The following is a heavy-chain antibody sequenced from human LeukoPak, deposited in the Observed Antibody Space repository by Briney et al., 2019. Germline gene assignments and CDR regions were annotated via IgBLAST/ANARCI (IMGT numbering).Heavy chain of an antibody. CDR2: INTYGTST. CDR1: GFTFSSYW. Sequence: PGGSLRVSCAASGFTFSSYWMHWVRQVPGKGLLWVARINTYGTSTTYGDSVEGRFTISRDNAKNTLYLEMNSLRDDDTAVYYCARGSTTVTTKDWFDPWGQGTRVTVSS. V-gene: IGHV3-74*03. CDR3: ARGSTTVTTKDWFDP. J-gene: IGHJ5*02. D-gene: IGHD4-17*01.